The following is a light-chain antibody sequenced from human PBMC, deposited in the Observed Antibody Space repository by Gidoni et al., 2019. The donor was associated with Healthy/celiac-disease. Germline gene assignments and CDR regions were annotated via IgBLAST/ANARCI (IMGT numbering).Light chain of an antibody. Sequence: QSALTQPASVSGSPGQSITISCTGTSSDVGSYNLVSLYQQHPGKAPKLMIYEGSKRPSGFANRFSGSKSGNTASLTISGLQAEDEADYYCCSYAGSSTRVVFGGGTKLTVL. CDR2: EGS. J-gene: IGLJ2*01. CDR1: SSDVGSYNL. V-gene: IGLV2-23*01. CDR3: CSYAGSSTRVV.